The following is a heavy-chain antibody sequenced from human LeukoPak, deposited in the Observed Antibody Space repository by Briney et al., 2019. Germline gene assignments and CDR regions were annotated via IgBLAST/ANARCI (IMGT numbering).Heavy chain of an antibody. CDR3: ARDPPPRYCSSTSCRYYYGMDV. CDR2: INPNSGGT. D-gene: IGHD2-2*01. CDR1: GYTFTGYY. J-gene: IGHJ6*02. V-gene: IGHV1-2*02. Sequence: ASVKVSCQASGYTFTGYYMHWVRPAPGQGLEWMGWINPNSGGTNYAQKFQGRVNMTRDTSISTAYMELSRLRSDDTAVYYCARDPPPRYCSSTSCRYYYGMDVWGQGTTVTVAS.